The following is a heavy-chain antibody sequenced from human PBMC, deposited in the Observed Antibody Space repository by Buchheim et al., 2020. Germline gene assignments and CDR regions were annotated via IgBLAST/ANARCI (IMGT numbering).Heavy chain of an antibody. V-gene: IGHV3-74*01. CDR3: ARDDPSDYGDYVNWFDP. D-gene: IGHD4-17*01. Sequence: EVQLVESGGGLVQPGGSLRLSCAASGFTFSSYWMHWVRQAPGKGLVWVSRINSDGSSTSYADSVKGRFTISRDNAKNTLYLQMNSLSAEDTAVYYCARDDPSDYGDYVNWFDPWGQGTL. CDR1: GFTFSSYW. J-gene: IGHJ5*02. CDR2: INSDGSST.